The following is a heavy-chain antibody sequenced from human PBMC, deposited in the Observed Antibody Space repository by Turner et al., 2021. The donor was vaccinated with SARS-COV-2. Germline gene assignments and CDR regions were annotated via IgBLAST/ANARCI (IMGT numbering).Heavy chain of an antibody. V-gene: IGHV1-69*01. CDR1: GGTLINAA. Sequence: QVQLVQSGAEVKKPGASVKVSCKAAGGTLINAALSWVRQAPGQGLEWMGGIIPVFGPATYAQKCQGRVTITADVSSGTAYLALSSLRSEDTATYYCAREPFTYYYDSSGNWFDPWGQGTLVTVSS. J-gene: IGHJ5*02. CDR2: IIPVFGPA. CDR3: AREPFTYYYDSSGNWFDP. D-gene: IGHD3-22*01.